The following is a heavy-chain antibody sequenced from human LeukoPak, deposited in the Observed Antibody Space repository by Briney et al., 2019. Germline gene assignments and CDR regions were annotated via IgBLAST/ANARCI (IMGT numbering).Heavy chain of an antibody. D-gene: IGHD6-19*01. V-gene: IGHV4-34*01. CDR3: ARHFPHSSGWYARKYYFDY. CDR1: GGSFSSYY. J-gene: IGHJ4*02. CDR2: ISHSGNT. Sequence: SETLSLTCAVYGGSFSSYYWSWIRQPPGKGLEWIGEISHSGNTNYNPSLKSRVTISVDTSKNQFSLKLSSVTAADTAVYYCARHFPHSSGWYARKYYFDYWGQGTLVTVSS.